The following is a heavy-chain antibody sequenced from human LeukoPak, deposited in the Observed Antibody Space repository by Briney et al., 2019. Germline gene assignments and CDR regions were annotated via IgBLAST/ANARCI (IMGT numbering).Heavy chain of an antibody. CDR1: GYSFTSYW. CDR3: ATSDYCTNGVCYPRN. V-gene: IGHV5-51*01. D-gene: IGHD2-8*01. J-gene: IGHJ4*02. Sequence: KHGESLKISCKGSGYSFTSYWIGWVRQMPGKGLEWMGIIYPGDSDTRYSPSFQGQGTISADKSISTAYLQWSSLKASDTAMYYCATSDYCTNGVCYPRNWGQGTLVTVSS. CDR2: IYPGDSDT.